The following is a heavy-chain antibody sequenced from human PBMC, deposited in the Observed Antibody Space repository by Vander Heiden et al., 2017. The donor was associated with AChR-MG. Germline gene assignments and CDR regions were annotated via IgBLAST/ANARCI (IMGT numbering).Heavy chain of an antibody. Sequence: EVQLVQSGAEVKKPGESLKTSCEGSEFTFANYWIGWVRQMPGKGLEWMGTIYPDNSDTKYSPSFQGQVTISADKSISTAYLQWSSLKASDTAIYYCTGRKDYYGLGWLDYWGQGTLVTVSS. V-gene: IGHV5-51*01. CDR3: TGRKDYYGLGWLDY. D-gene: IGHD3-10*01. J-gene: IGHJ4*02. CDR2: IYPDNSDT. CDR1: EFTFANYW.